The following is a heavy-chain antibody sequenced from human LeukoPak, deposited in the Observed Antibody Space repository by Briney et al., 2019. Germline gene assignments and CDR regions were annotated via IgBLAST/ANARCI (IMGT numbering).Heavy chain of an antibody. CDR2: IYYSGST. CDR1: GGSISSGGYY. V-gene: IGHV4-61*08. D-gene: IGHD3-22*01. Sequence: SQTLSLTCAVSGGSISSGGYYWSWIRQPPGKGLEWVGYIYYSGSTNYNPSLKSRVTISVDTSKNQFSLKLSSVTAADTAVYYCARVVGYYDSSGLFDYWGQGTLVTVSS. J-gene: IGHJ4*02. CDR3: ARVVGYYDSSGLFDY.